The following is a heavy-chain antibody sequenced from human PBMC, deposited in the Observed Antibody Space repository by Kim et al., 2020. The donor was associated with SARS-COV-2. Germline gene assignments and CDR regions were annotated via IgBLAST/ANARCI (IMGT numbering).Heavy chain of an antibody. CDR3: ARDWGGWSQAAFDY. CDR2: IKHDGSEN. V-gene: IGHV3-7*03. J-gene: IGHJ4*02. D-gene: IGHD6-19*01. Sequence: GGSLRLSCEASGFTFSYYWMSWVRQAPGKGLEWVANIKHDGSENNYVDSVKGRFTISRDNAKNSLYLQINSLRVEDTAVYFCARDWGGWSQAAFDYWGQGTLVIVSS. CDR1: GFTFSYYW.